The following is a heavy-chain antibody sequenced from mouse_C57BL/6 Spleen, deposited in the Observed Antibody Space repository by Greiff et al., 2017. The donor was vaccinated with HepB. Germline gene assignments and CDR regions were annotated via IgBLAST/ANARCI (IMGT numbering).Heavy chain of an antibody. Sequence: VQLQQSGAELVRPGSSVKLSCKASGYTFTSYWMDWVKQRPGQGLEWIGNIYPSDSETHYNQKFKDKATLTVDKSSSTAYMQLSSLTSEDSAVYYCERHYTYYFDYWGQGTTLTVSS. CDR3: ERHYTYYFDY. V-gene: IGHV1-61*01. J-gene: IGHJ2*01. D-gene: IGHD1-2*01. CDR1: GYTFTSYW. CDR2: IYPSDSET.